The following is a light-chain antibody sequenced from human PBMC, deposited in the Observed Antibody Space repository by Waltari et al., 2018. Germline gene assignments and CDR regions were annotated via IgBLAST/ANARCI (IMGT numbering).Light chain of an antibody. J-gene: IGKJ1*01. CDR1: QSVRGS. CDR3: QHYVRLPAT. CDR2: GVS. V-gene: IGKV3-20*01. Sequence: ELVLTQSPGTLALSPGARATLSCRASQSVRGSLAWYQQKAGQAPRLLIYGVSSRATGIPERFSGSGSGTDFSLTISRLEPEDFAVYYCQHYVRLPATFGQGTKVEIK.